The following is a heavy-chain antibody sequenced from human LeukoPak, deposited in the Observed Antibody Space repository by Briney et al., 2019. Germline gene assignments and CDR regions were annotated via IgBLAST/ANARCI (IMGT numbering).Heavy chain of an antibody. CDR2: IYHSGST. D-gene: IGHD3-3*01. V-gene: IGHV4-4*02. Sequence: SETLSLTCAVSGGSISSSNWWSWVRQPPGKGLEWIGEIYHSGSTNYNPSLKSRVTISVDKSKNQFSLKLSSVTAADTAVYYCAREWDQLRFLEWLQTAGAFDIWGQGTMVTVSS. CDR3: AREWDQLRFLEWLQTAGAFDI. J-gene: IGHJ3*02. CDR1: GGSISSSNW.